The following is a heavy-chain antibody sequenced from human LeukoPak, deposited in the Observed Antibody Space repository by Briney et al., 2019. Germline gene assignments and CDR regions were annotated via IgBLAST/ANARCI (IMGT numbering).Heavy chain of an antibody. D-gene: IGHD4-11*01. V-gene: IGHV3-48*03. CDR1: GFTFSSLE. CDR3: AREMTTPDDAFDI. Sequence: GGSLRLSCAASGFTFSSLEMMWVRQAPGKGLEWVSYISSSGSTITYADSVRGRFTISRDNSKNILSLQMNSLRAEDTAVYYCAREMTTPDDAFDIWGQGTMVTVSS. J-gene: IGHJ3*02. CDR2: ISSSGSTI.